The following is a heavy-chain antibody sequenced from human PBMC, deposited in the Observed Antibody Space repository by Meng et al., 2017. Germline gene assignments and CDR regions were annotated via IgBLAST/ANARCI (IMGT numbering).Heavy chain of an antibody. V-gene: IGHV1-3*01. D-gene: IGHD2-15*01. CDR1: GYTFTSYA. CDR2: LNAGNGDT. J-gene: IGHJ4*02. Sequence: QVSCGESGAEVKEPGASVEDSCKASGYTFTSYAMHWVRQAPGQSLEWMGWLNAGNGDTKYSQKFQGRVTITRDSSASTAYMELSSLRSEDTAVYYCARDSCTGGICYRGSFDYWAQGTLVTVSS. CDR3: ARDSCTGGICYRGSFDY.